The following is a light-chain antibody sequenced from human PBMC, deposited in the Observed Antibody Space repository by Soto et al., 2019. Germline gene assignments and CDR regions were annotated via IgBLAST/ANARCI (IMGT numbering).Light chain of an antibody. V-gene: IGKV3-15*01. CDR3: QQYNNWPPIT. CDR2: GAS. J-gene: IGKJ5*01. CDR1: QSVSSN. Sequence: EIVMTQSASTLSVSPGERATLSWGASQSVSSNLAWYQQKPGQAPRLLIYGASTRATGIPARFSGSGSGTEFTPTISSLQSQDFAVYYCQQYNNWPPITFGQGTRLEIK.